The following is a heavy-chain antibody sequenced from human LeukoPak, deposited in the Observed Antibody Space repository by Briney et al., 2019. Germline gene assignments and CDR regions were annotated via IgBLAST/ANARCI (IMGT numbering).Heavy chain of an antibody. J-gene: IGHJ5*02. CDR2: INPNSGGT. CDR1: GYTFTGYY. V-gene: IGHV1-2*02. D-gene: IGHD6-6*01. Sequence: ASVKVSCKASGYTFTGYYMHWVRQAPGQGLEWMGWINPNSGGTNYAQKFQGRVTMTRDTSISTAYMELSRLRSDDTAVYYCARDEYSSIAGNWFDPWGQGTLVTVSS. CDR3: ARDEYSSIAGNWFDP.